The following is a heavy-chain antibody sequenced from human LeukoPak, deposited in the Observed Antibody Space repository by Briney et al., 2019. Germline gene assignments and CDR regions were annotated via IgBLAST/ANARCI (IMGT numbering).Heavy chain of an antibody. CDR1: GFTFSSYA. CDR2: ISGSGGST. V-gene: IGHV3-23*01. CDR3: AKDSRIAAAGYWYFDL. Sequence: GGSLRLSCAASGFTFSSYAMSWVRQAPGKGLEWVSAISGSGGSTYYADSVKGRFTISRDNSKNTLYLQMNGLRAEDTAVYYCAKDSRIAAAGYWYFDLWGRGTLVTVSS. J-gene: IGHJ2*01. D-gene: IGHD6-13*01.